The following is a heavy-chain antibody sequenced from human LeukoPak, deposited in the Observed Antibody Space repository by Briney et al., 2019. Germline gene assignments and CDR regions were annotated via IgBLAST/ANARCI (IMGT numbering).Heavy chain of an antibody. D-gene: IGHD3-3*01. J-gene: IGHJ4*02. CDR1: GGSISSSSYY. CDR2: IYYSGST. CDR3: AGSYYDFWSGYPPYFGY. V-gene: IGHV4-39*01. Sequence: SETLSLTCTVSGGSISSSSYYWGWIRQPPGKGLEWIGSIYYSGSTYYNPSLKSRVTISVDTSKNQFSLKLSSVTAADTAVYYCAGSYYDFWSGYPPYFGYWAREPWSPSPQ.